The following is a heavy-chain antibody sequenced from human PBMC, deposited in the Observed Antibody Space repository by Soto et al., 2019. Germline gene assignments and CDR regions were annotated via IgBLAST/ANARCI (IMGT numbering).Heavy chain of an antibody. CDR3: ARDRAKNTFYYYYGMDV. J-gene: IGHJ6*02. CDR1: GFTFSSYG. V-gene: IGHV3-33*01. CDR2: IWYDGSNK. Sequence: GGSLRLSCAASGFTFSSYGMHWVRQAPGKGLEWVAVIWYDGSNKYYADSVKGRFTISRDNSKNTLYLQMNRLRAEDTAVYYCARDRAKNTFYYYYGMDVWGQGTTVTVSS.